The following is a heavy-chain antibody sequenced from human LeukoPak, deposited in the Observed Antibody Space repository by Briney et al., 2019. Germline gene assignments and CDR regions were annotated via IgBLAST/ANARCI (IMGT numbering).Heavy chain of an antibody. V-gene: IGHV4-39*01. J-gene: IGHJ3*02. D-gene: IGHD3-22*01. CDR3: ARLGRTTVTTNTMIVVATDAFDI. Sequence: SETLSLTCAVYGGSFSGYYWGWIRQPPGKGLEWIGSIYYSGSTYYNPSLKSRVTISVDTSKNQFSLKLSSVTAADTAVYYCARLGRTTVTTNTMIVVATDAFDIWGQGTMVTVSS. CDR2: IYYSGST. CDR1: GGSFSGYY.